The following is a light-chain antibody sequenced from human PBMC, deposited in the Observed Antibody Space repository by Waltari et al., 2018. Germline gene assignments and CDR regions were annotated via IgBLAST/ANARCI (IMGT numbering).Light chain of an antibody. CDR1: NSVTNY. CDR2: GAS. Sequence: EIVLSQSPATLSLSQGERATLSSRASNSVTNYLACYQQKPGQAPRLLISGASSRATGIPDRFSGSGSATDFTLTISRLEPEDFAVYYCQQYDSSPPTFGGGTKVEIK. J-gene: IGKJ4*01. V-gene: IGKV3-20*01. CDR3: QQYDSSPPT.